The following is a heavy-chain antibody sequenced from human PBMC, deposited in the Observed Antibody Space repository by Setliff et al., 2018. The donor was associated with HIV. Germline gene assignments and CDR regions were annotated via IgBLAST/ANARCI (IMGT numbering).Heavy chain of an antibody. CDR1: GGTSSSYG. V-gene: IGHV1-69*13. CDR3: ARDRRSAITFGGLNAVSISGMDV. D-gene: IGHD3-16*01. J-gene: IGHJ6*02. Sequence: GGSVKVSCKASGGTSSSYGISWVRQAPGQGLEWMGGIIPIFDTVNYAQKFQGRVTITADESTNPAYMELSSLRSEDTAVYYCARDRRSAITFGGLNAVSISGMDVWGQGTTVTVSS. CDR2: IIPIFDTV.